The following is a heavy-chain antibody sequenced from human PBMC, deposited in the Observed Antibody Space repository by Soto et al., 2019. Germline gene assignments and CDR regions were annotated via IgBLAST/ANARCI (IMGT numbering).Heavy chain of an antibody. CDR1: GYSFSNFW. Sequence: GESLKISCQASGYSFSNFWIAWVRQMPGEGLEWLGIIYPDDSDTRYSPSFLGQVTISADKSIKATYLQWSSLKASDTAIYFCASSVLVTSTMNYFDLWGQGTLVTVSS. V-gene: IGHV5-51*01. J-gene: IGHJ4*02. D-gene: IGHD2-8*02. CDR3: ASSVLVTSTMNYFDL. CDR2: IYPDDSDT.